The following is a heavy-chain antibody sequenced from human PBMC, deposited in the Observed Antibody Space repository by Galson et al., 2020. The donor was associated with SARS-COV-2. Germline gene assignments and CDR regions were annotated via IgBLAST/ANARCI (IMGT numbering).Heavy chain of an antibody. D-gene: IGHD2-2*01. CDR1: GFTFSSYS. Sequence: GESLKISCVASGFTFSSYSMSWVRQAPGKGLEWVSSITGDSNYMYYADSVKGRFTVSRDSAKNSLFLQMNSLRAEDTAVYYCARGDQLAPFGDFDYWGQGTLVTVSS. CDR3: ARGDQLAPFGDFDY. V-gene: IGHV3-21*01. J-gene: IGHJ4*02. CDR2: ITGDSNYM.